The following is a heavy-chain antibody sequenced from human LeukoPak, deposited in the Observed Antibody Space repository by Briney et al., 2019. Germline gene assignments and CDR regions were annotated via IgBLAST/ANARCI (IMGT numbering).Heavy chain of an antibody. CDR2: VSAYNGNT. CDR3: ARDPPVDYYGSGSYFRLKFAN. D-gene: IGHD3-10*01. Sequence: GAAVTVSCKASGYTFTNYGISWVRQAPGQGGEWMGWVSAYNGNTNYAQKFQGRGTIIRDTSTSTAYMDLRTLRSDHTAVYYCARDPPVDYYGSGSYFRLKFANWGQGTLVTVSS. V-gene: IGHV1-18*01. CDR1: GYTFTNYG. J-gene: IGHJ4*02.